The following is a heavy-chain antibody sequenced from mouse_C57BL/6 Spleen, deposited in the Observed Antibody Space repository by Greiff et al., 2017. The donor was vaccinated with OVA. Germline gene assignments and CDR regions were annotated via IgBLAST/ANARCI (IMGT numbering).Heavy chain of an antibody. CDR3: AGGGNSYYYAMDY. V-gene: IGHV1-59*01. CDR2: IDPSDSYT. J-gene: IGHJ4*01. Sequence: QVQLKQPGAELVRPGTSVKLSCKASGYTFTSSWMHWVKQRPGQGLEWIGVIDPSDSYTNYTPKFKGKATLTVDTSSSTAYMQRSSLTSEDSAVYYCAGGGNSYYYAMDYWGQGTSVTVSS. CDR1: GYTFTSSW. D-gene: IGHD2-1*01.